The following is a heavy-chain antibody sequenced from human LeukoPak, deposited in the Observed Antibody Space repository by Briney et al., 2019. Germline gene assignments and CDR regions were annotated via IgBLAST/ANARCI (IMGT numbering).Heavy chain of an antibody. CDR2: IYPGDSDT. Sequence: GESLKISCKGTGYSFTTYWIAWVRQMPGKGLEWMGIIYPGDSDTGYSPSFQGQVSISVDKSITTAYLQWSSLKASDTAMYYCARREGSGWSAYWGQGTLVTVSS. J-gene: IGHJ4*02. V-gene: IGHV5-51*01. CDR3: ARREGSGWSAY. D-gene: IGHD6-19*01. CDR1: GYSFTTYW.